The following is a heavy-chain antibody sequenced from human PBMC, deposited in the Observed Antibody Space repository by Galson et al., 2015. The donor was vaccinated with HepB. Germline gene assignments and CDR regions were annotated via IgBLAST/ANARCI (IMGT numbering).Heavy chain of an antibody. CDR3: AREGEYSSSALAELWDYYYGMDV. CDR2: ISAYNGNT. V-gene: IGHV1-18*04. J-gene: IGHJ6*02. CDR1: GYTFTSYG. Sequence: SVKVSCKASGYTFTSYGISWVRQAPGQGLEWMGWISAYNGNTNYAQKLQGRVTMTTDTSTSTAYMELRSLRSDDTAVYYCAREGEYSSSALAELWDYYYGMDVWGQGTTVTVSS. D-gene: IGHD6-6*01.